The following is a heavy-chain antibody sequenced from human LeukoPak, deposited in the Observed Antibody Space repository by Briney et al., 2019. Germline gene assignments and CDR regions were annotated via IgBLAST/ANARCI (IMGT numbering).Heavy chain of an antibody. CDR1: GGSISSYY. CDR3: ARDDYNSGWYYGSYYYYYYMDV. J-gene: IGHJ6*03. Sequence: SETLSLTCTVSGGSISSYYWSWIRQPAGKGLDWIGRIYSSGSTNYNPPLKSRVTMSVDTSKNQFSLRLSSVTAADTAVYYCARDDYNSGWYYGSYYYYYYMDVWGKGTTVTVSS. V-gene: IGHV4-4*07. D-gene: IGHD6-19*01. CDR2: IYSSGST.